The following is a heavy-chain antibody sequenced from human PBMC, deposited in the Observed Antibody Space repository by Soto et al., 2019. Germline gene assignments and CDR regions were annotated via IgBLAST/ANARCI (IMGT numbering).Heavy chain of an antibody. Sequence: TSETLSLTCTVSGGSISSGDYYWSWIRQPPGKGLEWIGYIYYSGSTYYNPSLKSRVTISVDTSKNQFSLKLSSVTAADTAVYYCARAPKCSGGSCHYNNWFDPWGQGTLVTVS. J-gene: IGHJ5*02. CDR3: ARAPKCSGGSCHYNNWFDP. D-gene: IGHD2-15*01. V-gene: IGHV4-30-4*01. CDR2: IYYSGST. CDR1: GGSISSGDYY.